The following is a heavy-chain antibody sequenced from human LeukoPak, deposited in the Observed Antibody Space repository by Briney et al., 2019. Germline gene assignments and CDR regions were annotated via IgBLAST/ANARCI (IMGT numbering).Heavy chain of an antibody. CDR3: ARGFEGYCSSTSCYHIYYYYMDV. CDR2: MNPNSGNT. J-gene: IGHJ6*03. D-gene: IGHD2-2*01. Sequence: ASVKVSCKASGYTFTSYDINWVRQATGQGLEWMGWMNPNSGNTGYAQKFQGRVTMTRNTSISTAYVELSSLRSEDTAVYYCARGFEGYCSSTSCYHIYYYYMDVWGKGTTVTVSS. CDR1: GYTFTSYD. V-gene: IGHV1-8*01.